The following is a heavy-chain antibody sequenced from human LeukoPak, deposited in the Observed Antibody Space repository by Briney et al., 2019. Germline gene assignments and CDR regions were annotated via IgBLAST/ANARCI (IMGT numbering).Heavy chain of an antibody. CDR2: VNREGTTT. V-gene: IGHV3-74*03. Sequence: PGGSLRPSCAASGFTFNTYWMHWVRQAPGKGLVLVARVNREGTTTAYADSVKGRFIISRDNSKNTLYLQMNNLRAEDTAVYYCARDSDWTLFDYWGQGTPVTVSS. CDR1: GFTFNTYW. D-gene: IGHD3/OR15-3a*01. J-gene: IGHJ4*02. CDR3: ARDSDWTLFDY.